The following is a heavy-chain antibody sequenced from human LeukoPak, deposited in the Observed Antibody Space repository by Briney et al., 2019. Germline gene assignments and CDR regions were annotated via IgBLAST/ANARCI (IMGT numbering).Heavy chain of an antibody. Sequence: PSETLSLTCTVSGGPIGTYYWSWIRQSPGKGLEWIGYIYVTGTTRYNPYLQSRVTISVDTSRNQFFLKMSSVTAADTAVYYCARHIGGGIEDMDDWGKGTKVTVYS. CDR2: IYVTGTT. CDR3: ARHIGGGIEDMDD. CDR1: GGPIGTYY. J-gene: IGHJ6*03. D-gene: IGHD3-16*02. V-gene: IGHV4-59*08.